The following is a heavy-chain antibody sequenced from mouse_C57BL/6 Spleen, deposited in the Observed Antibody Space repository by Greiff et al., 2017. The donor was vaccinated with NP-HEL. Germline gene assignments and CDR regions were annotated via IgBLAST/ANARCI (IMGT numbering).Heavy chain of an antibody. V-gene: IGHV3-6*01. J-gene: IGHJ3*01. D-gene: IGHD1-1*01. CDR3: ARNYGSSWAWFAY. CDR1: GYSITSGYY. CDR2: ISYDGSN. Sequence: EVKLQESGPGLVKPSQSLSLTCSVTGYSITSGYYWNWIRQFPGNKLEWMGYISYDGSNNYNPSLKNRISITRDTSKNQFFLKLNSVTTEDTATYDCARNYGSSWAWFAYWGQGTLVTVSA.